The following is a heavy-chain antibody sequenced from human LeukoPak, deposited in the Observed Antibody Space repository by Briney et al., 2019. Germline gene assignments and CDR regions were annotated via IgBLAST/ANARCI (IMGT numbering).Heavy chain of an antibody. Sequence: SETLSLTCTVSGGSISSSSYYWGWIRQPPGKGLEWIGSIYYSGSTYYNPSLKSRVTISVDTSKNQFSPKLSSVTAADTAVYYCARRGYAASRVVDVWGKGTTVTVSS. CDR3: ARRGYAASRVVDV. D-gene: IGHD2-2*01. J-gene: IGHJ6*04. CDR2: IYYSGST. V-gene: IGHV4-39*01. CDR1: GGSISSSSYY.